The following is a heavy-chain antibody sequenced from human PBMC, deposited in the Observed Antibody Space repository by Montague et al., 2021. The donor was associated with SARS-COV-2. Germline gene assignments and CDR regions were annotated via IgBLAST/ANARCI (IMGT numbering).Heavy chain of an antibody. CDR1: GGSISGYY. CDR3: VRDQGRSNWNYPDY. CDR2: IYNSGST. D-gene: IGHD1-20*01. Sequence: SETLSLTCTVSGGSISGYYCSWFRQSAGKGLEWIGRIYNSGSTSYNPSLKSRVTMSVDTSKNQFSLKLSSVTAADTAVYYCVRDQGRSNWNYPDYWGQGTLVTVSS. V-gene: IGHV4-4*07. J-gene: IGHJ4*02.